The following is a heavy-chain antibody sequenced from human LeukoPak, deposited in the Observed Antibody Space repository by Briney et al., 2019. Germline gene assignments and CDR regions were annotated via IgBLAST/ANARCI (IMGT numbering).Heavy chain of an antibody. CDR1: GGSISSHY. D-gene: IGHD2-2*02. CDR3: AREGGGYCSSTSCYRDNWFDP. J-gene: IGHJ5*02. V-gene: IGHV4-59*11. CDR2: IYYSGST. Sequence: PSETLSLTCTVSGGSISSHYWSWIRQPPGKGLEWIGCIYYSGSTNYNPSLRSRVTISVDTSKNQFSLKLSSVTAADTAVYYCAREGGGYCSSTSCYRDNWFDPWGQGTLVTVSS.